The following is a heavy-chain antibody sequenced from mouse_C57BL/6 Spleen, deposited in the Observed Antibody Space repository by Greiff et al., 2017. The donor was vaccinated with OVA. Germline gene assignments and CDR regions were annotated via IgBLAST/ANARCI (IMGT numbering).Heavy chain of an antibody. CDR2: ISSGSSTI. V-gene: IGHV5-17*01. D-gene: IGHD1-1*01. Sequence: EVNLVESGGGLVKPGGSLKLSCAASGFTFSDYGMHWVRQAPEKGLEWVAYISSGSSTIYYADTVKGRFTISRDNAKNTLFLQMTSLRSEDTAMYYCARPGYYGSSYGFAYWGQGTLVTVSA. CDR1: GFTFSDYG. J-gene: IGHJ3*01. CDR3: ARPGYYGSSYGFAY.